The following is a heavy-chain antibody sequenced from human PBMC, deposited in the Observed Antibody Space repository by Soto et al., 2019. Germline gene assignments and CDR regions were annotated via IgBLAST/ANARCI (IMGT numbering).Heavy chain of an antibody. J-gene: IGHJ4*02. CDR2: VCTGGAT. D-gene: IGHD1-1*01. CDR1: GFDVTTNC. Sequence: LRLSCVGSGFDVTTNCMRWVRQAPGKGLECVSIVCTGGATHYADSVKGRFTISRDSSKNTVHLQMNNVRAEDTAVYYCVRDKRTISGIFPGYWGQGTQVTVS. V-gene: IGHV3-53*01. CDR3: VRDKRTISGIFPGY.